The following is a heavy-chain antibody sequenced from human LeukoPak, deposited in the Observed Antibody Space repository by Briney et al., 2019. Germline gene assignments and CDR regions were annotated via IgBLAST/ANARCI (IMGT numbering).Heavy chain of an antibody. V-gene: IGHV3-7*03. D-gene: IGHD3/OR15-3a*01. CDR2: VTQDGSEK. Sequence: GGSLRLSCAASGFTFSGYWMSWVRQAPGKGLEWVATVTQDGSEKYYVHSVKGRFTISRDNAKSSLFLQMNSLRAEDTAVYYCARLGCVRACPHGALNWWGQGTLVTVSS. CDR1: GFTFSGYW. J-gene: IGHJ4*02. CDR3: ARLGCVRACPHGALNW.